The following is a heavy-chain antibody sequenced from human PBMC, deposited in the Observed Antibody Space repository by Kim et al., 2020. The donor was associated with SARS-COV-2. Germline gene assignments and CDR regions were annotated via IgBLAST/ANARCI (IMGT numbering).Heavy chain of an antibody. CDR1: GGSISSSSYY. J-gene: IGHJ4*02. CDR3: ARDPPSGRVDY. Sequence: SETLSLTCTVSGGSISSSSYYWGWIRQPPGKGLEWIGSIYYSGSTYYNPSLKSRVTISVDTSKNQFSLKLSSVTAADTAVYYCARDPPSGRVDYWGQGTLVTVSS. D-gene: IGHD5-12*01. CDR2: IYYSGST. V-gene: IGHV4-39*07.